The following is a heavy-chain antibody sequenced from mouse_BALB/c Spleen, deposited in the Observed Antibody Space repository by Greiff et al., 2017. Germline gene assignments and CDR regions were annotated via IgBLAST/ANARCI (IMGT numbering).Heavy chain of an antibody. CDR2: ISTYYGDA. CDR1: GYTFTDYA. CDR3: ARGYYGSSPYFDY. D-gene: IGHD1-1*01. V-gene: IGHV1S137*01. J-gene: IGHJ2*01. Sequence: QVQLKQSGAELVRPGVSVKISCKGSGYTFTDYAMHWVKQSHAKSLEWIGVISTYYGDASYNQKFKGKATMTVDKSSSTAYMELARLTSEDSAIYYCARGYYGSSPYFDYWGQGTTLTVSS.